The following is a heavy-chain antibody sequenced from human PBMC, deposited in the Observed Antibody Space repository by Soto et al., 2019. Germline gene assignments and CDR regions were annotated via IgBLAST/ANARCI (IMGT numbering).Heavy chain of an antibody. J-gene: IGHJ4*02. D-gene: IGHD3-3*01. V-gene: IGHV4-59*01. Sequence: QVQLQESGPGLVKPSETLSLTCTVSGGSISSYYWSWIRQPPGKGLEWIGYIYYSGSTNYNPSLKSRVTISVDTSKNQFSLKLSSVTAADTAVYYCARGDDQIFGVVITDYWGQGTLVTVSS. CDR1: GGSISSYY. CDR2: IYYSGST. CDR3: ARGDDQIFGVVITDY.